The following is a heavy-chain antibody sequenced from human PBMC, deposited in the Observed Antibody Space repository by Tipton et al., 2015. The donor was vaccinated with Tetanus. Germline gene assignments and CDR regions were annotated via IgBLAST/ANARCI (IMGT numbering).Heavy chain of an antibody. CDR2: IYYSGST. Sequence: TLSLTCAVSGGSISSGGYYWSWIRQHPGKGLEWIGYIYYSGSTYYNPSLKSRVTISVDTSKNQFSLKLSSVTAADTAVYYCARLVGDYGGNPEDYYFDYWGQGTLVTVSS. J-gene: IGHJ4*02. D-gene: IGHD4-23*01. V-gene: IGHV4-31*11. CDR1: GGSISSGGYY. CDR3: ARLVGDYGGNPEDYYFDY.